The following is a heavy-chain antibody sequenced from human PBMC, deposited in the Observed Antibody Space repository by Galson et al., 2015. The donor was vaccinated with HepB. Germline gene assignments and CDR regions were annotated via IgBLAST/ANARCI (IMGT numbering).Heavy chain of an antibody. CDR1: GFSFSDFG. J-gene: IGHJ4*02. CDR2: ISNVGGNK. V-gene: IGHV3-30*18. Sequence: SLRLSCAASGFSFSDFGMHWVRQAPGKGLEWVAPISNVGGNKYYADSVKGRFTISRDKSKNTVYMHMNSLRAEDTAVYYCAKDQRKNYDFWSGYYFFDYWGQGTLVTVSS. CDR3: AKDQRKNYDFWSGYYFFDY. D-gene: IGHD3-3*01.